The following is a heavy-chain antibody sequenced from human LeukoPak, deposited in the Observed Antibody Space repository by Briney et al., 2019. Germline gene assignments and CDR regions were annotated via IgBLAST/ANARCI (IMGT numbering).Heavy chain of an antibody. J-gene: IGHJ4*02. D-gene: IGHD5-12*01. CDR2: INQGGSVK. CDR1: GFTFRSYW. CDR3: ARVGYSGWNLEY. Sequence: VGSLRPSCAASGFTFRSYWMSWVRQAPGKGLEWVANINQGGSVKYYVDSVKGRFTTSRDNAKNSLYVQLNSLRDEDTAVYYCARVGYSGWNLEYWGQGTLVTVSS. V-gene: IGHV3-7*01.